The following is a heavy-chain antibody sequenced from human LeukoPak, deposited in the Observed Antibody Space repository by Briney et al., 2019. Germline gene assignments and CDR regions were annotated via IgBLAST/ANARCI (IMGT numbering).Heavy chain of an antibody. CDR3: ASPSQGWNTPLDLDS. Sequence: GESLKISCKGSGYSFTSYWIGWVRQMSGKGLEWMGIIYPGDSDIRYSPSFQGQVTISADKSISPAYLQWSSLKASDTAMYYCASPSQGWNTPLDLDSWGQGTLVTVSS. V-gene: IGHV5-51*01. J-gene: IGHJ4*02. CDR1: GYSFTSYW. D-gene: IGHD1/OR15-1a*01. CDR2: IYPGDSDI.